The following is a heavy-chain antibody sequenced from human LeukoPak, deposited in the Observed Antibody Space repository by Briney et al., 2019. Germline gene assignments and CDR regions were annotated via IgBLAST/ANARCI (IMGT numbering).Heavy chain of an antibody. V-gene: IGHV3-64*01. CDR1: GFTFSSYA. Sequence: GGSLRLSCAASGFTFSSYAMHWVRQAPGKGLEYVSAISSKGGSTYYANSVKGRFTISRDNSKNTLYLQMGSLRAEDMAVYYCARDRTDGVVTAIRYYFDYWGQGTLVTVSS. D-gene: IGHD2-21*02. CDR2: ISSKGGST. CDR3: ARDRTDGVVTAIRYYFDY. J-gene: IGHJ4*02.